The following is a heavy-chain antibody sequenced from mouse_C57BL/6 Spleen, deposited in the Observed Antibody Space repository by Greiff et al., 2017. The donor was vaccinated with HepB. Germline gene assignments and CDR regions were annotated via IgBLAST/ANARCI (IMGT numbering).Heavy chain of an antibody. J-gene: IGHJ2*01. CDR3: TGGSSYFDY. CDR1: GFTFSNYW. D-gene: IGHD1-1*01. CDR2: IRLKSDNYAT. V-gene: IGHV6-3*01. Sequence: DVMLVESGGGLVQPGGSMKLSCVASGFTFSNYWMNWVRQSPEKGLEWVAQIRLKSDNYATLYAESVKGRFTISRDDSKSSVYLQMNNLRAEDTGIYYCTGGSSYFDYWGQGTTLTVSS.